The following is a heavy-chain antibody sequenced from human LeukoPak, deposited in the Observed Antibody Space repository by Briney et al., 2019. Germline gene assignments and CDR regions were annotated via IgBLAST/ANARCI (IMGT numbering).Heavy chain of an antibody. CDR3: ARMETSWLALDY. CDR1: GYTFTSYY. Sequence: ASVKVSCKASGYTFTSYYMHWVRQAPGQGLEWMGIINPSGGSTSYAQKFQGRVTMTRDMSTSTVYMELSSLRSEDTAVYYCARMETSWLALDYWGQGTLVTVSS. D-gene: IGHD6-19*01. J-gene: IGHJ4*02. CDR2: INPSGGST. V-gene: IGHV1-46*01.